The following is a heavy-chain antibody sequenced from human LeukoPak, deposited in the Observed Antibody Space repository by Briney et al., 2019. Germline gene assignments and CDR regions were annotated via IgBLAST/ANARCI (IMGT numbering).Heavy chain of an antibody. CDR2: IYYSGST. CDR1: GGSISSYY. CDR3: ARGSRGQLVVFDY. V-gene: IGHV4-59*01. Sequence: SETLSLTCTVSGGSISSYYWSWIRQPPGKGLEWIGYIYYSGSTNYNPSLKSRVTISVDTSKNQFSLKLSSVTAADTAVYYCARGSRGQLVVFDYWGQGTLVTVSS. J-gene: IGHJ4*02. D-gene: IGHD6-6*01.